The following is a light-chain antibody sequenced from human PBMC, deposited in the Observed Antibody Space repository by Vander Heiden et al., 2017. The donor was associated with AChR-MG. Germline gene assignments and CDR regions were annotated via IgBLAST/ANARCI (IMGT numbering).Light chain of an antibody. CDR2: GAS. J-gene: IGKJ3*01. Sequence: EIVLTQSPGTLSLSLGERVTLSCRASQSLIGNYLAGYQQKLGRSPRLLIYGASNRATGIPDTFSGSGSGTDFTLTISRLEPEDVAVYYCQQHGSTPFTFGHGTKVDIK. V-gene: IGKV3-20*01. CDR1: QSLIGNY. CDR3: QQHGSTPFT.